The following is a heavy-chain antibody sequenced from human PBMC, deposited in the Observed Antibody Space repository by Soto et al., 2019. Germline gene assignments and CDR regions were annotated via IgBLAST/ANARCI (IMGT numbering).Heavy chain of an antibody. J-gene: IGHJ4*02. CDR3: ARCGWGDGNFDY. D-gene: IGHD2-21*02. CDR2: MNPNSGNT. Sequence: QVQLVQSGAEVKKPGASVKVSCMASGYTFTSYDINWVRQATGQGLEWMGWMNPNSGNTGYAQKLQGRVTMTRNTSIITAYMELSSLRSEDTAVYYCARCGWGDGNFDYWGQGTLVTVSS. CDR1: GYTFTSYD. V-gene: IGHV1-8*01.